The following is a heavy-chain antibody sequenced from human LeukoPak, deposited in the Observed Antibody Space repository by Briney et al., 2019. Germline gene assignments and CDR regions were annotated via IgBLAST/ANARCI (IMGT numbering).Heavy chain of an antibody. V-gene: IGHV1-2*02. CDR1: GYTFTGYY. CDR2: INPKSGGT. J-gene: IGHJ4*02. D-gene: IGHD6-19*01. Sequence: ASVQVSCKASGYTFTGYYMHWVRQAPGQGLEWMGWINPKSGGTNFAQKFQGRVTMTRDTSISTAYLELSSLRSDDTAVYYCETFNSSDHYWGQGTPVTVSS. CDR3: ETFNSSDHY.